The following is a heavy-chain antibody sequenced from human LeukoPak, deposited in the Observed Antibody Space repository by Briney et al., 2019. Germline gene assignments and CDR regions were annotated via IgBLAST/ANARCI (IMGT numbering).Heavy chain of an antibody. CDR1: GFTSGNYP. CDR3: AKATDYYDSSGYPD. V-gene: IGHV3-23*01. Sequence: GGSLRLSCAASGFTSGNYPMSWVRQAPGKGLEWVSAISGSGGSTYYADSVKGRFTISRDNSKNTLYLQMNSLRAEDTAVYYCAKATDYYDSSGYPDWGQGTLVTVSS. D-gene: IGHD3-22*01. CDR2: ISGSGGST. J-gene: IGHJ4*02.